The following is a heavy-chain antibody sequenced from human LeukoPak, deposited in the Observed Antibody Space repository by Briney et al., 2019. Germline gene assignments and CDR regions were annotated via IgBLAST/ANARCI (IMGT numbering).Heavy chain of an antibody. J-gene: IGHJ4*02. CDR3: ARRRPVGPPGR. CDR2: MSYSGST. CDR1: GGSITCSSYS. Sequence: SETLSLTCTVSGGSITCSSYSWGWIRQPPGKGLEWIASMSYSGSTYYNPSLKSRVTISVDTSKNQFSLKLSSVTAADTAVYYCARRRPVGPPGRWGQGTLVTVSS. D-gene: IGHD1-14*01. V-gene: IGHV4-39*07.